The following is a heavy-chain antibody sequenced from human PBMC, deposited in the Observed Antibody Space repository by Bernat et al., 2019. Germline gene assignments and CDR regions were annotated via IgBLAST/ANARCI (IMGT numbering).Heavy chain of an antibody. V-gene: IGHV3-21*01. CDR2: ISSSSSYI. CDR3: ARGIWSGYFLDY. D-gene: IGHD3-3*01. CDR1: GFTFSSYS. J-gene: IGHJ4*02. Sequence: EVQLVGSGGGLVKPGGSLRLSCAASGFTFSSYSMNWVRQAPGKGLEWVSSISSSSSYIYYADSVKGRFTISRDNAKNSLYLQMNSLRAEDTAVYYCARGIWSGYFLDYWGQGTLVTVSS.